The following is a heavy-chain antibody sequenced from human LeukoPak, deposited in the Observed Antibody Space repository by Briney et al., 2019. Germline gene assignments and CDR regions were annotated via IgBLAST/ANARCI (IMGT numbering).Heavy chain of an antibody. V-gene: IGHV3-66*02. D-gene: IGHD2-21*02. CDR1: GFTVSSNY. CDR2: IYSGGST. J-gene: IGHJ6*03. CDR3: ARPTCGGDCTPYYYYYMDV. Sequence: GGSLRLSCAASGFTVSSNYVSWVRQAPGKGLEWVSVIYSGGSTYYADSVKGRFTISRDNSKNTLYLQMNSLRAEDTAVYYCARPTCGGDCTPYYYYYMDVWGKGTTVTVSS.